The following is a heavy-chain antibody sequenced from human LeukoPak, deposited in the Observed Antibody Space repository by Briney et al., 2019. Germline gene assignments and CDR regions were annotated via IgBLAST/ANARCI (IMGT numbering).Heavy chain of an antibody. Sequence: GGSLRLSCAGSGFTFRFYAMTWVRQAPGKGLEWVSGISGDASVSKDADSVKGRFNTSRDNSKNTLYLQLNSLRVEDTAIYYCAKAYSSSLYGDAFHIWGQGAMVTVSP. CDR3: AKAYSSSLYGDAFHI. V-gene: IGHV3-23*01. CDR1: GFTFRFYA. CDR2: ISGDASVS. J-gene: IGHJ3*02. D-gene: IGHD6-13*01.